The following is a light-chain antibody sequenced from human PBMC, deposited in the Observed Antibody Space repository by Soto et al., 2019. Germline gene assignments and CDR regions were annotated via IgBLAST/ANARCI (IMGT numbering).Light chain of an antibody. Sequence: QSVLTQPPSVSGAPGQRVTISCTGSSSNIGAGYDVHWYQQLPGTAPKLLIYGNSNRPSGVPDRFSGSKSGTSASLAITGLQAEDEGDSYCQSYDSSLSGWVFGGGTKLTVL. CDR1: SSNIGAGYD. V-gene: IGLV1-40*01. CDR2: GNS. J-gene: IGLJ3*02. CDR3: QSYDSSLSGWV.